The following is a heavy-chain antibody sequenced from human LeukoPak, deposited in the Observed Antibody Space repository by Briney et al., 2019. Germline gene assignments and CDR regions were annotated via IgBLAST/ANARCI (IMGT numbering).Heavy chain of an antibody. Sequence: PGGSLRLSCAASGFTFSSYAMSWVRQAPGKGLEWVSSISSSSSYIYYADSVKGRFTISRDNAKNSLYLQMNSLRAEDTAVYYCARDGAAAGTGSFDYWGQGTLVTVSS. D-gene: IGHD6-13*01. J-gene: IGHJ4*02. CDR1: GFTFSSYA. CDR3: ARDGAAAGTGSFDY. CDR2: ISSSSSYI. V-gene: IGHV3-21*01.